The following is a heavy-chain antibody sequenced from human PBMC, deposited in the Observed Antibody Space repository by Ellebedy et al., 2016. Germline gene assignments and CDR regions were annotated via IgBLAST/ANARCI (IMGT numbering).Heavy chain of an antibody. J-gene: IGHJ4*02. CDR2: ISWNSDTI. V-gene: IGHV3-23*01. CDR3: YYGHYSGY. D-gene: IGHD4-17*01. CDR1: GLNFNTFF. Sequence: GGSLRLSXTASGLNFNTFFMSWVRQPPGKGLEWVAGISWNSDTIDYVDSVKGRFTISRDNSRNTLYLQMDSLRAADTAVYYCYYGHYSGYWGQGTLVTVSS.